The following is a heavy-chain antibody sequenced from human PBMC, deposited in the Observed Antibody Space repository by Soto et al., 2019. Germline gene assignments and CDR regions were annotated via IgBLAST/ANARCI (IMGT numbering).Heavy chain of an antibody. J-gene: IGHJ6*02. CDR3: ARVVRATVTTDYGMDV. Sequence: QVQLQESGPGLVKPSQTLSLTCTVSGGSISSGDYYWSWIRQPPGKGLEWIGYIYYSGSTYYNPSLKSRVTISVHTSKNQFSLKLSSVTAADTAMYYCARVVRATVTTDYGMDVWGQGTTVTVSS. D-gene: IGHD4-17*01. CDR2: IYYSGST. V-gene: IGHV4-30-4*01. CDR1: GGSISSGDYY.